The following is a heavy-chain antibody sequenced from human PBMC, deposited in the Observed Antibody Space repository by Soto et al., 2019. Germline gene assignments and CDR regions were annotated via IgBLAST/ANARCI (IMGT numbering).Heavy chain of an antibody. CDR1: GGTFSSYA. CDR2: IIPIFGTA. J-gene: IGHJ6*02. V-gene: IGHV1-69*01. D-gene: IGHD3-3*01. CDR3: ARARPTVFGVVILGYGMDV. Sequence: QVQLVQSGAEVKKPGSSVKVSCKASGGTFSSYAISWVRQAPGQGLEWMGGIIPIFGTANYAQKFQGRVTITADEATSTAYMELSSLRSEDTAGYYCARARPTVFGVVILGYGMDVWGQGATVTVSS.